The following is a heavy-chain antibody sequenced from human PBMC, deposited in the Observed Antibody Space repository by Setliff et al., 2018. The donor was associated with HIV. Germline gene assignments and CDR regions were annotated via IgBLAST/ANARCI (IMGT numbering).Heavy chain of an antibody. CDR3: VKRGGYADTPGDPGSIGY. CDR1: GFNFKTYG. D-gene: IGHD4-17*01. Sequence: GGSLRLSCAASGFNFKTYGMTWVRQAPGKGLDWVAHIGSSNHGIHYADSVKGRFTISRDNSKNTLYLQMNTLRAEDTAVYYCVKRGGYADTPGDPGSIGYWGQGTLVTVSS. J-gene: IGHJ4*02. V-gene: IGHV3-23*01. CDR2: IGSSNHGI.